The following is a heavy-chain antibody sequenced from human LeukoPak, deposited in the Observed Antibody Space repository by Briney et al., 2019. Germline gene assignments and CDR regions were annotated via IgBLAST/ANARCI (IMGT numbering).Heavy chain of an antibody. Sequence: SETLSLTCAVYGGSFSGYYWSWIRQPPGKGLEWIGEINHSGSTNYNPSLKSRVTISVDKSKNQSSLKLSSVTAADTAVYYCAREADDYYDSSGYYGYWGQGTLVTVSS. J-gene: IGHJ4*02. CDR1: GGSFSGYY. CDR2: INHSGST. CDR3: AREADDYYDSSGYYGY. V-gene: IGHV4-34*01. D-gene: IGHD3-22*01.